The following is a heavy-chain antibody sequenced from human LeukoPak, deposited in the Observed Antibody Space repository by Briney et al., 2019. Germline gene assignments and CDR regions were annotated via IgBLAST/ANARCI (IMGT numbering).Heavy chain of an antibody. CDR2: IYYSGST. Sequence: SETLSLTCTVSGGSISSSSYYWGWIRQPPGKGLEWIGSIYYSGSTYYNPSLKSRVTISVDTSKNQFSLKLSSVTAADTAVYYCARAGWSGYYLYNWFDPWGQGTLVTVSS. CDR1: GGSISSSSYY. CDR3: ARAGWSGYYLYNWFDP. J-gene: IGHJ5*02. D-gene: IGHD3-3*01. V-gene: IGHV4-39*07.